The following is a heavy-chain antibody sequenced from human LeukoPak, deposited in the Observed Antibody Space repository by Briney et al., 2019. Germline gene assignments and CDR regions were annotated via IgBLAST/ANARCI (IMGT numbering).Heavy chain of an antibody. Sequence: GGSLRLSCAASGFTFSSYGMHWVRQAPGKGLEWVGRIKSKTDGGTTDYAAPVKGRFTISRDDSKNTLYLQMSSLKTEDTAVYYCTTDTYYYDSSGYYSNFDYWGQGTLVTVSS. V-gene: IGHV3-15*01. CDR2: IKSKTDGGTT. CDR1: GFTFSSYG. J-gene: IGHJ4*02. CDR3: TTDTYYYDSSGYYSNFDY. D-gene: IGHD3-22*01.